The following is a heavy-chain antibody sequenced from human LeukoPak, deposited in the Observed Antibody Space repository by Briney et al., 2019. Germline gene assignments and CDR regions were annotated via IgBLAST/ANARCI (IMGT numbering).Heavy chain of an antibody. V-gene: IGHV3-48*01. CDR1: GFTFSTYS. Sequence: GGSLRLSCAASGFTFSTYSMNWVRQAPGKGLEWVSYISLRSSTIYYADSVRGRFTISRDNSQNTLSLQMNRLRVEDTGVYYCAKDRGDGYNWENYSGFDSWGQGTLVTVSS. CDR2: ISLRSSTI. CDR3: AKDRGDGYNWENYSGFDS. D-gene: IGHD5-24*01. J-gene: IGHJ4*02.